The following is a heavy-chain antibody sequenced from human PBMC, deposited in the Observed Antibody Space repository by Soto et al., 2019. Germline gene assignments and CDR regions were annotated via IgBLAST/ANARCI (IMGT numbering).Heavy chain of an antibody. V-gene: IGHV3-23*01. CDR3: AKSPGGLDGYNSDYYGMDV. J-gene: IGHJ6*02. D-gene: IGHD5-12*01. CDR2: IGGSGTGGRT. Sequence: EVHLLESGGDLVQPGGSLRLSCTASGLTFSPYAMSWVRQAPGKGLEWVSAIGGSGTGGRTYYADSAKGRFTISRDNSKNTVYLQMNSLRADDTAVYYCAKSPGGLDGYNSDYYGMDVWGQGTTVTVSS. CDR1: GLTFSPYA.